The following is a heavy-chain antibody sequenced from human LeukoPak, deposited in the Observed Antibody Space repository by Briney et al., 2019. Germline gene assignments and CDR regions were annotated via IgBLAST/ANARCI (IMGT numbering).Heavy chain of an antibody. CDR3: AREGSGSYSFDY. CDR2: IYTSGST. CDR1: GGSISSYY. V-gene: IGHV4-4*09. Sequence: SETLSLTCTVSGGSISSYYWSWIRQPPGKGLEWIGYIYTSGSTNYNPSLKSRVTISVDTSKNQFSLKLSSVTAADTAVYYCAREGSGSYSFDYWGQGTLVTVSS. J-gene: IGHJ4*02. D-gene: IGHD3-10*01.